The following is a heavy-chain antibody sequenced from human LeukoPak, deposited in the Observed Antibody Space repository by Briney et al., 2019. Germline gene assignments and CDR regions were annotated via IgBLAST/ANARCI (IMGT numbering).Heavy chain of an antibody. CDR2: IIPLFHKA. D-gene: IGHD3-10*01. V-gene: IGHV1-69*04. Sequence: ASVKLSFEASGGTVAGSSINWVRHAPGQGLEWMGRIIPLFHKADYTQKSQDRVTITADKSTNTVYMELSRLTFGDTGVFYCARVLHGDFGGGGFDIWGQGTTVTVSS. CDR1: GGTVAGSS. J-gene: IGHJ3*02. CDR3: ARVLHGDFGGGGFDI.